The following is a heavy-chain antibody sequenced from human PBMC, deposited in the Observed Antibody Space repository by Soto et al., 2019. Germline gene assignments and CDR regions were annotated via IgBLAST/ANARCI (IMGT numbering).Heavy chain of an antibody. CDR1: GGTFSSYA. V-gene: IGHV1-69*01. CDR2: IIPIFGTA. CDR3: AAVNLQMATNNYYYYYGMDV. D-gene: IGHD5-12*01. J-gene: IGHJ6*02. Sequence: QVQLVQSGAEVKKPGSSVKVSCKASGGTFSSYAISWVRQAPGQGLEWMGGIIPIFGTANYAQKFQGRVTITADESTSTAYMELSSLRSEDTAVYYCAAVNLQMATNNYYYYYGMDVWGQGTTVTVSS.